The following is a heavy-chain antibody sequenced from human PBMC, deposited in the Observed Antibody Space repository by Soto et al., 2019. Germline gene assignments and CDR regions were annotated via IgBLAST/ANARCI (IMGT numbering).Heavy chain of an antibody. V-gene: IGHV4-39*01. Sequence: QLQLQESGPGLVKPSETLSLTCTVSGGSISSSSYYWGWIRQPPGKGLEWIGSIYYSGSTYYHPSLKSRVPISVDTSKNQFSLKLSSVTAADTAVYYCARRGSGSYSDYWGQGTLVTVSS. CDR1: GGSISSSSYY. CDR2: IYYSGST. J-gene: IGHJ4*02. CDR3: ARRGSGSYSDY. D-gene: IGHD3-10*01.